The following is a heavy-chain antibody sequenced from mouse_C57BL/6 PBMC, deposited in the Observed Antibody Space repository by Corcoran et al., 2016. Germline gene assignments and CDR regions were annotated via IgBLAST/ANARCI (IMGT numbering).Heavy chain of an antibody. J-gene: IGHJ4*01. D-gene: IGHD2-4*01. CDR1: GYAFSSYW. CDR2: IYPGDGDT. Sequence: QVQLQQSGAELVKPGASVKISCKASGYAFSSYWMNWVKQRPGKGLEWIGQIYPGDGDTNYNGKFKGKATLTADKSSSTAYMQLSSLTSEDSAGYICAREAVYYDCDGDPSYAMYYWGQGTSVTVSS. V-gene: IGHV1-80*01. CDR3: AREAVYYDCDGDPSYAMYY.